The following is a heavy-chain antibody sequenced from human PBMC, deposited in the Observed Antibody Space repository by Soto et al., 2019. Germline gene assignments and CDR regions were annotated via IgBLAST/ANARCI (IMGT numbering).Heavy chain of an antibody. CDR3: ARSRDSSGYYPPRAFDI. CDR1: GGSISSGGYY. V-gene: IGHV4-31*03. J-gene: IGHJ3*02. CDR2: IYYSGST. D-gene: IGHD3-22*01. Sequence: SETLSLTCTVSGGSISSGGYYWSWIRQHPGKGLEWIGYIYYSGSTYYNPSLKSRVTMSVDTSKNQFSLKLSSVTAADTAVYYCARSRDSSGYYPPRAFDIWGQGTMVTVSS.